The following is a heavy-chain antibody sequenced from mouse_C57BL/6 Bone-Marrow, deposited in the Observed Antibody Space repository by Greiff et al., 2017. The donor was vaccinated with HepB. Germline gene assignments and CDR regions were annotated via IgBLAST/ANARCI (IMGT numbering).Heavy chain of an antibody. CDR3: ARGATVRYYYAMDY. D-gene: IGHD1-1*01. Sequence: QVQLQQPGAELVKPGASVKLSCKASGYTFTSYWMQWVKQRPGHGLEWIGEIDPSDSYTNYNQKFKGKATLTVDTSSRTAYMQLSSLTSEDSAVYYCARGATVRYYYAMDYWGQGTSVTVAS. J-gene: IGHJ4*01. V-gene: IGHV1-50*01. CDR1: GYTFTSYW. CDR2: IDPSDSYT.